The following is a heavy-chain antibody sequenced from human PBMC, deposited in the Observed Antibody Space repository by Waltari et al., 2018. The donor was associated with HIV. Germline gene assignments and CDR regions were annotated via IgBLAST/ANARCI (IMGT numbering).Heavy chain of an antibody. Sequence: EVQLLESGGGLVQPGGSLRLSCTVSGFSFGTYTMKWVSQVPGKGLEWVSTIIGSDQKTLYADSVRGRFTLFRDNSKNTLNLQMNSLAVEDTAIYYCVRGGWGTIVDYWGQGSLVTVSS. CDR1: GFSFGTYT. V-gene: IGHV3-23*01. D-gene: IGHD3-16*01. CDR2: IIGSDQKT. CDR3: VRGGWGTIVDY. J-gene: IGHJ4*02.